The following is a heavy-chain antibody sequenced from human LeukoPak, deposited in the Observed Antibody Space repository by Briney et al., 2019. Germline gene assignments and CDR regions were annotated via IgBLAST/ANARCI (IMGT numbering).Heavy chain of an antibody. V-gene: IGHV4-30-4*01. CDR2: IYYSGST. J-gene: IGHJ4*02. CDR3: ARTDYDSSGYYYVLDY. D-gene: IGHD3-22*01. CDR1: GGSISSGDYY. Sequence: SETLSLTCTVSGGSISSGDYYWSWIRQPPGKGLEWIGYIYYSGSTNCIPSLKSRVTISVDTSKNQFSLKLSSVTAADTAVYYCARTDYDSSGYYYVLDYWGQGTLVTVSS.